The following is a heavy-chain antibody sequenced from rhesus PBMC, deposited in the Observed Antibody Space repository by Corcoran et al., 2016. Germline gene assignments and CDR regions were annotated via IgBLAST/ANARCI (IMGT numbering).Heavy chain of an antibody. CDR1: GYSISSGYG. CDR3: ARDRMYYNIWTGYYSSVY. V-gene: IGHV4-127*01. CDR2: IRGRSGRT. Sequence: QVQLQESGPGLVKPSETLSLTCAVSGYSISSGYGWTWIRQPPGRGLEWFGYIRGRSGRTKDNPTRKSRVTMSKDTAKNQFSLKLSSVTAADTAVYYCARDRMYYNIWTGYYSSVYWGQGVLVTVSS. D-gene: IGHD3-3*01. J-gene: IGHJ4*01.